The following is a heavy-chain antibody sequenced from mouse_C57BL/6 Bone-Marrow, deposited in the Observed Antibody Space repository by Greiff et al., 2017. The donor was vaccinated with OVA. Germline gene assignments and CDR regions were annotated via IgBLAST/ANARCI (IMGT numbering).Heavy chain of an antibody. D-gene: IGHD1-1*01. CDR1: GFNIKDDY. J-gene: IGHJ2*01. V-gene: IGHV14-4*01. CDR3: TTDHGSTLDY. Sequence: VQLQQSGAELVRPGASVKLSCTASGFNIKDDYMHWVKQRPEQGLEWIGWIDPENGDTEYASKFQGKATITADTSSNTAYLQLSSLTSEDTAVYYCTTDHGSTLDYWGQGTTLTVSA. CDR2: IDPENGDT.